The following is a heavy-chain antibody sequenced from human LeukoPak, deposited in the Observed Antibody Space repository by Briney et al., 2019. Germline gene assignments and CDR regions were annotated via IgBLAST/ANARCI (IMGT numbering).Heavy chain of an antibody. D-gene: IGHD1-26*01. CDR2: IIPIFGTA. CDR1: GGTFSSYA. J-gene: IGHJ5*02. CDR3: ARGSGSYRSGNWFDP. Sequence: SVKVSCKASGGTFSSYAISWVRQAPGQGREWMGGIIPIFGTANYAQKFQGRVTITADESTSTAYMELSSLRSDDTAVYYCARGSGSYRSGNWFDPWGQGTLVTVSS. V-gene: IGHV1-69*13.